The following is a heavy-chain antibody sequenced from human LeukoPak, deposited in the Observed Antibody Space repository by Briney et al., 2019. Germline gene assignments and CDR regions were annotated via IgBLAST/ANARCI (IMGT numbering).Heavy chain of an antibody. Sequence: PGGSLRLSCAASGFAFSVYEMYWVRQAPGKGLQWVSYISSSGGTRYYADSVKGRFTISRDNAKNSLYLQMNSLRAEDTAVYYCARFRYSSSAFDYWGQGTLVTVSS. CDR3: ARFRYSSSAFDY. J-gene: IGHJ4*02. V-gene: IGHV3-48*03. D-gene: IGHD6-6*01. CDR2: ISSSGGTR. CDR1: GFAFSVYE.